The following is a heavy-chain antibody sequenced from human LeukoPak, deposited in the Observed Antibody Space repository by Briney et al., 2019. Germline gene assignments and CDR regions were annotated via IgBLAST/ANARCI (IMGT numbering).Heavy chain of an antibody. CDR1: GFTFSTSA. CDR2: IRYDGSSK. J-gene: IGHJ4*02. V-gene: IGHV3-30*02. Sequence: GGSLRLSCAASGFTFSTSAMHWFRQAPGKGLGWVAFIRYDGSSKYFADSVKGRFTISRDNSKDTLYLQMNSLRAEDTAVYYCAKGLTFGFDYWGQGTLVTASS. CDR3: AKGLTFGFDY. D-gene: IGHD3-16*01.